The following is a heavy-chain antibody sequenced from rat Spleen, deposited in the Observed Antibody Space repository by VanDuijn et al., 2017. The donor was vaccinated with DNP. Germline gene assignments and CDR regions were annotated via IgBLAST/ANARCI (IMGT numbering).Heavy chain of an antibody. D-gene: IGHD1-6*01. CDR3: ATRGYYGLAYYFHY. V-gene: IGHV5-20*01. CDR1: GFTFSDYY. CDR2: INYDGGTT. J-gene: IGHJ2*01. Sequence: EVQLVESGGNLVQPGRSLKLSCAASGFTFSDYYMAWVRQAPTKGLELVSYINYDGGTTYNGDSVRGRFTISRDNARSTLYLQMNSLRIEDMATYYCATRGYYGLAYYFHYWGQGVMVTVSS.